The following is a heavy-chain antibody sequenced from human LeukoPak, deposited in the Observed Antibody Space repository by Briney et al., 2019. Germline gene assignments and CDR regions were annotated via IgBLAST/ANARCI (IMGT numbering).Heavy chain of an antibody. D-gene: IGHD3-22*01. Sequence: GGSLRLSCAPSGFIFSSYDMHWVREAPGKGLEWVAIISYDGSSEYYADSVKGRFTISRDNYKNTLYLQMKSLRADDTAVYYCAKRHSSALDVWGQGTTVTVSS. J-gene: IGHJ6*02. V-gene: IGHV3-30*18. CDR1: GFIFSSYD. CDR2: ISYDGSSE. CDR3: AKRHSSALDV.